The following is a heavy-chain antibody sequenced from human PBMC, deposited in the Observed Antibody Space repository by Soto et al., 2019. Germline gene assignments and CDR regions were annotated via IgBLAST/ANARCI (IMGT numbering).Heavy chain of an antibody. V-gene: IGHV1-24*01. Sequence: ASVKVSCKVSGYTLTELSMHWVRQAPGKGLEWMGGFDPEDGETIYAQKFQGRVTMTEDTSTDTAYMELSSLRSEDTAVYYCATDLGYCSGGSCYRFDYWGQGTLVTVSS. CDR1: GYTLTELS. D-gene: IGHD2-15*01. J-gene: IGHJ4*02. CDR3: ATDLGYCSGGSCYRFDY. CDR2: FDPEDGET.